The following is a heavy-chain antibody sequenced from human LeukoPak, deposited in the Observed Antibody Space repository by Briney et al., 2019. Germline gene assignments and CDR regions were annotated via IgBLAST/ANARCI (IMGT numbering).Heavy chain of an antibody. CDR1: GSSISSNY. CDR3: ARDGHSSGWAAAFDI. CDR2: IYYSGST. Sequence: SETLSLTCRVSGSSISSNYWSWIRQPPGQGLEWIGYIYYSGSTNYNPSLKSRATISVDTSKNQFSLKLRSVTAADTAVYYCARDGHSSGWAAAFDIWGQGTMVTVS. D-gene: IGHD6-19*01. V-gene: IGHV4-59*01. J-gene: IGHJ3*02.